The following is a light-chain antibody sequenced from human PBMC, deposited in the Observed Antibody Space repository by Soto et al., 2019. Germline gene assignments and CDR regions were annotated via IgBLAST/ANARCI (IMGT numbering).Light chain of an antibody. CDR1: QDINNY. Sequence: DVQMTQSPSSLSASVGDRVTITCQASQDINNYLNWYQQKPGKAPKLLIYDASNLETGVPTRFTGSGSGKHFTFTISSLQPEYIATYFCQQYDFLVTFGQGTRLEIQ. V-gene: IGKV1-33*01. CDR3: QQYDFLVT. CDR2: DAS. J-gene: IGKJ5*01.